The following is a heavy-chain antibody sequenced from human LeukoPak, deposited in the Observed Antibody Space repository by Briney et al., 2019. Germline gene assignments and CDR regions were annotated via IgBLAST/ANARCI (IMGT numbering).Heavy chain of an antibody. D-gene: IGHD6-25*01. CDR3: AKDRLLRNPSSGDY. J-gene: IGHJ4*02. CDR2: IDSSGDVI. V-gene: IGHV3-11*01. CDR1: GFTFSDYY. Sequence: GGSLRLSCAASGFTFSDYYMTWIRQAPGKGLEWLSYIDSSGDVIYDADSVKGRFTISRDNSKNTLYLQMNSLRAEDTAVYYCAKDRLLRNPSSGDYWGQGTLVTVSS.